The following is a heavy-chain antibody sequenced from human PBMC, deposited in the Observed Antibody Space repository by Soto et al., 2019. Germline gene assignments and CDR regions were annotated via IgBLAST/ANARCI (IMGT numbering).Heavy chain of an antibody. J-gene: IGHJ4*02. CDR2: ILGNGGAT. V-gene: IGHV3-23*01. Sequence: EVQLLESGGGLVQPGGSLRLSCAASGFTFSNFALSWVRQATGKGPQWVSSILGNGGATFYADSVKGRFTISRDNFKNTLYLQMSGLRADAAAVYHCAKDHSISREGVWVFDFWGRGALVTVSS. CDR3: AKDHSISREGVWVFDF. D-gene: IGHD6-13*01. CDR1: GFTFSNFA.